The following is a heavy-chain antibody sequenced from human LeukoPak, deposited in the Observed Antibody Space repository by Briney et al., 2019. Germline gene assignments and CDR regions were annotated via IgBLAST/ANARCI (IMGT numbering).Heavy chain of an antibody. CDR2: INHSGST. Sequence: PSETLSLTCAVYGGSFSGYYWSWIRQPPGKGLEWIGEINHSGSTNYNPSLKSRVTISVDTSKNQFSLKLSSVTAADTAVYYCARGVGGTGTIAIYYYYYMDVWGRGTTVTVSS. V-gene: IGHV4-34*01. J-gene: IGHJ6*03. CDR3: ARGVGGTGTIAIYYYYYMDV. CDR1: GGSFSGYY. D-gene: IGHD1-7*01.